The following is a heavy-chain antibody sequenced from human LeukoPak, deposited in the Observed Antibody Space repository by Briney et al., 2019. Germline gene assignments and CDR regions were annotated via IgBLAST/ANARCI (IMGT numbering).Heavy chain of an antibody. CDR1: GGSINSYY. J-gene: IGHJ4*02. CDR3: AINVLRYFDWLLN. D-gene: IGHD3-9*01. CDR2: THYTGST. V-gene: IGHV4-59*01. Sequence: PSETLSLTCTVSGGSINSYYWSWIRQPPGKGLECIGYTHYTGSTNYNPSLKSRVTISVDTSKNQFSLKLSSVTAADTAIYYCAINVLRYFDWLLNWGQGTLVTVSS.